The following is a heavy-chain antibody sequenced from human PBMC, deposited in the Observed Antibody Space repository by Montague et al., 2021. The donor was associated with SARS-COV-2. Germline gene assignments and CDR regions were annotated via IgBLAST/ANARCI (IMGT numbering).Heavy chain of an antibody. CDR2: VSYDVSNK. D-gene: IGHD4-23*01. Sequence: SLRLSCAASGFSFSSYSMHWVRQAPGKGLEWVAVVSYDVSNKYYAGSVKGRFTISRDNSKNTLSLQMNSLRVEDTAVYYCVSELADYGGFDYWGQGTLVTVSS. V-gene: IGHV3-30-3*01. CDR1: GFSFSSYS. CDR3: VSELADYGGFDY. J-gene: IGHJ4*02.